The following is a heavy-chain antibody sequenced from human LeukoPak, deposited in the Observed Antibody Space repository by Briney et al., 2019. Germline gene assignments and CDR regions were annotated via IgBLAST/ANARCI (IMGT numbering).Heavy chain of an antibody. J-gene: IGHJ4*02. D-gene: IGHD3-3*01. Sequence: GGSLRLSCAASGFTFSSYSMNWVRQAPGKGLEWVSVIYSGGTTHYADSVKGRFTISRDNSKNTLYLQMNSLRAEDTAVYYCAAKYELTKVWGQGTLVTVSS. V-gene: IGHV3-53*01. CDR2: IYSGGTT. CDR3: AAKYELTKV. CDR1: GFTFSSYS.